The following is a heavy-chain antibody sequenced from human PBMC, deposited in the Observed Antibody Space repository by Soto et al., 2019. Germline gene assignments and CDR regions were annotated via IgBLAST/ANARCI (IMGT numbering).Heavy chain of an antibody. CDR2: INHSGTT. Sequence: QVQLRXWGAGLXKPXXXLXLTCAVFGGSFSDYYWTWIRQPPGKGLEWIGEINHSGTTSYNPSLKSRLTISVDTSNNQFSLKLSSVTAADTAVYYCARKPIYHFFAGYYSVDYWGQGTLVTVSS. V-gene: IGHV4-34*01. CDR1: GGSFSDYY. D-gene: IGHD3-9*01. CDR3: ARKPIYHFFAGYYSVDY. J-gene: IGHJ4*02.